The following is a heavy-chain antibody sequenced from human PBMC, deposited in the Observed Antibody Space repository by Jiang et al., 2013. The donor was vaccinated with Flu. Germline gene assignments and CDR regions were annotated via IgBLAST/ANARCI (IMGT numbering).Heavy chain of an antibody. V-gene: IGHV1-69*04. D-gene: IGHD6-19*01. CDR1: GGTFSSYA. CDR2: IIPILGIA. J-gene: IGHJ4*02. CDR3: ARSEVAVAAVDY. Sequence: SGAEVKKPGSSVKVSCKASGGTFSSYAINWVRQAPGQGLEWMGRIIPILGIANYAQKFQGRVTITADKSTSTAYMELSSLRSEDTAVYYCARSEVAVAAVDYWGQGTLVTVSS.